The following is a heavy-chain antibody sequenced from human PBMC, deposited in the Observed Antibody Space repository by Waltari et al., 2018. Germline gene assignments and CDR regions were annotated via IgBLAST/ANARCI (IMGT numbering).Heavy chain of an antibody. Sequence: QVQLQESGPGLVKPSETLSRPRTVSGASIRSYHWSWIRQPPGKGLEWIVSIYYSGSTNYNPSRKSRVTISVDTSKNQCSLKRSSVTAADTAVYYCASGSYLGYGYWGQGTLVTVSS. CDR3: ASGSYLGYGY. V-gene: IGHV4-59*01. CDR1: GASIRSYH. J-gene: IGHJ4*02. CDR2: IYYSGST. D-gene: IGHD1-26*01.